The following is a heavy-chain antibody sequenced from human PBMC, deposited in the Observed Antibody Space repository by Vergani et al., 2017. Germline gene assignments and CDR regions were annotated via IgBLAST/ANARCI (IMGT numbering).Heavy chain of an antibody. V-gene: IGHV3-21*01. CDR2: ISSSSSYI. CDR3: ARGRGDYYGSGSLDY. Sequence: VQLVESGGGVVQPGRSLRLSCAASGFTFSSYSMSWVRQAPGKGLEWVSSISSSSSYIYYADSVKGRFTISRDNAKNSLYLQMNSLRAEDTAVYYCARGRGDYYGSGSLDYWGQGTLVTVSS. J-gene: IGHJ4*02. D-gene: IGHD3-10*01. CDR1: GFTFSSYS.